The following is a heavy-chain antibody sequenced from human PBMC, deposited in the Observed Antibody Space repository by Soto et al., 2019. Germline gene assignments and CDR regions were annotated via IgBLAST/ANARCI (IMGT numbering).Heavy chain of an antibody. D-gene: IGHD2-15*01. CDR1: GYSFTSYW. CDR2: IYPGDSDT. V-gene: IGHV5-51*01. J-gene: IGHJ5*02. Sequence: EVQLVQSGAEVKKPGESLKISCKGSGYSFTSYWIGWVRQMPGKGLEWMGIIYPGDSDTRYSPSFQGQVTISADKSISTAYLQWSSLKASDTAMYYCARLAELGYCSGGSCYPVQSDWFDPWGQGTLVTVSS. CDR3: ARLAELGYCSGGSCYPVQSDWFDP.